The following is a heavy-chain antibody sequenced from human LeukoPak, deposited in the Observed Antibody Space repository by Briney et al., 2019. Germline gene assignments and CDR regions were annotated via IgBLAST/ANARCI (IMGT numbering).Heavy chain of an antibody. J-gene: IGHJ4*02. Sequence: GGSLRLSCAASGFTFSSYAMSWVRQAPGKGLEGVSSISGSGGSTYSPDSVKGRFTISRDNSKNTVYLQMNSLRAEDTAVYYCARDPYSSSWYGDYWGQGTRVTVSS. D-gene: IGHD6-13*01. CDR2: ISGSGGST. CDR3: ARDPYSSSWYGDY. V-gene: IGHV3-23*01. CDR1: GFTFSSYA.